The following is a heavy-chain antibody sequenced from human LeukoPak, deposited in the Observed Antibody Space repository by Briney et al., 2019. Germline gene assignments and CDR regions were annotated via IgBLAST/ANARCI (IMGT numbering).Heavy chain of an antibody. CDR2: IDSTSGYI. Sequence: GGSLRLSCAASGFTFSSYTMNWVRQAPGKGLEWVSSIDSTSGYIYYADSVKGRFTISRDNAKNSLYLQMNSLRAEDTAVYYCARDQGDAYYYFDFWGQGTLVTVSS. CDR3: ARDQGDAYYYFDF. CDR1: GFTFSSYT. D-gene: IGHD5-24*01. V-gene: IGHV3-21*01. J-gene: IGHJ4*02.